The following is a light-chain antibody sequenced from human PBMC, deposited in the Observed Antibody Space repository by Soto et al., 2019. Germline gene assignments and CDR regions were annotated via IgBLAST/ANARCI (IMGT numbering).Light chain of an antibody. V-gene: IGKV3-15*01. Sequence: EIRMNKSPATLSVSTGETATLSCRASQSVAGNLAWYQQKPGQPPRLLIYGVSTRATGVPARFRGSGSETEFSLTISILHLEDVGLYYCNQSTNWPPLAFGEGTKVDIK. CDR3: NQSTNWPPLA. J-gene: IGKJ4*01. CDR2: GVS. CDR1: QSVAGN.